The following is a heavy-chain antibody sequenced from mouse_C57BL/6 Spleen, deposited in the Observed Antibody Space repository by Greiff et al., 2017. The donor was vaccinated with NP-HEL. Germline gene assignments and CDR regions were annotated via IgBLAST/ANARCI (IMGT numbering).Heavy chain of an antibody. Sequence: EVQLVESGGGLVKPGGSLKLSCAASGFTFSSYAMSWVRQTPEKRLEWVATISDGGSYTYYPDNVKGRFTISRDNAKNNLYLQMSHLKSEDTAMYYCARNYYGSSYDYVDYWGQGTTLTVSS. D-gene: IGHD1-1*01. J-gene: IGHJ2*01. CDR2: ISDGGSYT. V-gene: IGHV5-4*01. CDR3: ARNYYGSSYDYVDY. CDR1: GFTFSSYA.